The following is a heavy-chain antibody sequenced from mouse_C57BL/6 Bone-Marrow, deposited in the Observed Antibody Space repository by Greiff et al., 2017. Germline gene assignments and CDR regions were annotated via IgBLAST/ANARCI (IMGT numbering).Heavy chain of an antibody. Sequence: VQLQQSGPVLVKPGASVKMSCKASGYTFTDYYMNWVKQSHGKSLEWIGVINPYNGGTSYNQKFKGKATLTVDKSSSTAYMELNSLTSEDSAVYYCANHYYGLDYGGQGNTLTVSS. J-gene: IGHJ2*01. D-gene: IGHD1-2*01. CDR3: ANHYYGLDY. CDR2: INPYNGGT. CDR1: GYTFTDYY. V-gene: IGHV1-19*01.